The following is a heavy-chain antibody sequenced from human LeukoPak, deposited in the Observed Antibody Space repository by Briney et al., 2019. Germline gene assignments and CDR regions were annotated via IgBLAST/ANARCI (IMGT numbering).Heavy chain of an antibody. V-gene: IGHV4-4*07. Sequence: SETLSLTCTVSGGSIRNYFWSWIRRSAGKGPEWIGRIFISGSTNYNPSLKSRVTMSADTSKNQFYLNLNSVTAADSAVYYRTRGGGRRGNGYYYTDVWGKGTTVTVSS. CDR3: TRGGGRRGNGYYYTDV. CDR2: IFISGST. CDR1: GGSIRNYF. D-gene: IGHD2-8*01. J-gene: IGHJ6*03.